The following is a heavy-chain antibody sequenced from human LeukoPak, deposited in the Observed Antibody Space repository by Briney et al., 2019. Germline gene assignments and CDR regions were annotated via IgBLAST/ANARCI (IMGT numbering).Heavy chain of an antibody. D-gene: IGHD3-22*01. CDR1: GFTFSSYA. V-gene: IGHV3-30-3*01. Sequence: SGGSLRLSCAASGFTFSSYAMHWVRQAPGKGLEWVAVISYDGSNKYYADSVKGRFTISRDNAKNSLYLQMNSLRAEDTAVYYCARVSSGYYDSSGVRYYGMDVWGQGTTVTVSS. CDR3: ARVSSGYYDSSGVRYYGMDV. J-gene: IGHJ6*02. CDR2: ISYDGSNK.